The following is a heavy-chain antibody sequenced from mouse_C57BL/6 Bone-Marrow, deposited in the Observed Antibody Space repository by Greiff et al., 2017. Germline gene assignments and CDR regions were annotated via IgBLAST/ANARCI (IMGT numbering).Heavy chain of an antibody. V-gene: IGHV1-26*01. CDR1: GYTFTDYY. D-gene: IGHD2-1*01. J-gene: IGHJ3*01. CDR3: AMGFYCANGAWFAY. Sequence: EVKLMESGPELVKPGASVKISCKASGYTFTDYYMNWVKQSHGKSLEWIGDINPNNGGTNYNQKFKGKATLTVDKSSSTAYMELRSLTSEDCAVYYCAMGFYCANGAWFAYWGQGTLVTVSA. CDR2: INPNNGGT.